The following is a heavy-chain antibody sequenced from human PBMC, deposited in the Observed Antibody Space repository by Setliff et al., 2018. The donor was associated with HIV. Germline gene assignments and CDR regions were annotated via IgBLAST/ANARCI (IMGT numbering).Heavy chain of an antibody. Sequence: GGSLRLSCTVSGFTFSNYCMNWVRQAPGKGLEWVSYISSSSSTIYYADSVKGRFTISRDNAKNLLFLQMNSLRAEDTAVYYCARTPRYYDYAWGSYGAPLYYFDYWGQGSLVTVSS. CDR2: ISSSSSTI. CDR1: GFTFSNYC. J-gene: IGHJ4*02. CDR3: ARTPRYYDYAWGSYGAPLYYFDY. V-gene: IGHV3-48*01. D-gene: IGHD3-16*01.